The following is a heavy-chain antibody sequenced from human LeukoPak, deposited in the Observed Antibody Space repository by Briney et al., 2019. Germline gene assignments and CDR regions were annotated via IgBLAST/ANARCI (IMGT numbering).Heavy chain of an antibody. V-gene: IGHV1-8*01. CDR2: MNPNSGNT. CDR3: ARDAHLVYYYYGLDV. D-gene: IGHD2-2*01. CDR1: GYTFTSYD. Sequence: GASVKVSCKASGYTFTSYDINWVRQATGQVLEWMGWMNPNSGNTGYAQKFQGRVTMTRNTSISTAYTELSSLRSEDTAVYYCARDAHLVYYYYGLDVWGQGTTVTVSS. J-gene: IGHJ6*02.